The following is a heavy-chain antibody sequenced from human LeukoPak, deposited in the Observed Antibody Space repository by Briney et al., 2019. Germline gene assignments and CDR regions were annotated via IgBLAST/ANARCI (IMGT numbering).Heavy chain of an antibody. CDR1: GFIFSNFP. D-gene: IGHD5-24*01. CDR2: ISGTGGDT. J-gene: IGHJ6*02. Sequence: GGSLRLSCAASGFIFSNFPMTWVRQTPGKGLEGVSSISGTGGDTYYTDSVRGRFTISRDNSKNTLYLQMNSLRAEDTAVYYCARGGDGYSYGMDVWGQGTTVTVSS. CDR3: ARGGDGYSYGMDV. V-gene: IGHV3-23*01.